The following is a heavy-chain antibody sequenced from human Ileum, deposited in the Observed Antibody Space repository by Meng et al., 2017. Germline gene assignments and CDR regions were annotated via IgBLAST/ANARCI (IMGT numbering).Heavy chain of an antibody. CDR2: IDHSGSP. CDR1: GGSITTNSY. J-gene: IGHJ4*02. V-gene: IGHV4-4*02. D-gene: IGHD4-23*01. Sequence: GQRRASGPGLVKPSGPLSLTCAGSGGSITTNSYWSWVRQSPEKGLEWIGQIDHSGSPYYNPSLKSRVTMSVDKSKSQVSLQLTSVTAADTAVYYCARHGGYYQDYWGQGTLVTVSS. CDR3: ARHGGYYQDY.